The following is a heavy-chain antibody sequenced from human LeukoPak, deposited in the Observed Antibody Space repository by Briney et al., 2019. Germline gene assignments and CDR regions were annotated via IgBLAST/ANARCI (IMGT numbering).Heavy chain of an antibody. J-gene: IGHJ4*02. Sequence: SETLSLTCTVSGGSISSSSYYWGWIRQPPGKGLEWIGSIYYSGSTYYNPSLKSLVIMSVDTSKKQFSLKLSSVTAADTAVYYCARSSRYPEYYFDYWGQGTLVTVSS. V-gene: IGHV4-39*01. CDR2: IYYSGST. CDR1: GGSISSSSYY. D-gene: IGHD3-10*01. CDR3: ARSSRYPEYYFDY.